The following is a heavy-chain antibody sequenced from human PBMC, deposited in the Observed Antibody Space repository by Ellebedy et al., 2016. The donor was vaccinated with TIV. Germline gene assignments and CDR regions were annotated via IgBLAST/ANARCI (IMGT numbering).Heavy chain of an antibody. D-gene: IGHD1-14*01. CDR3: ARDRKLDY. CDR2: ISGSGGST. J-gene: IGHJ4*02. V-gene: IGHV3-23*01. CDR1: GFTFSSYA. Sequence: GESLKISXAASGFTFSSYAMSWVRQAPGKGLEWVSAISGSGGSTYYADSVKGRFTISRDNSKNTLNLQMNSLRAEDTAVYYCARDRKLDYWGQGTLVTVSS.